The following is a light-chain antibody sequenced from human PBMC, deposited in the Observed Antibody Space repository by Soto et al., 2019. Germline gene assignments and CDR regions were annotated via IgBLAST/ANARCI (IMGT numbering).Light chain of an antibody. Sequence: QSVLTQPPSASGTPGQRVTISCSGSSSNIGSNYVYWYQQLPGTAPKLLSYRNNQRPSGVPDRLSGSKSGTSASLAISGLRSEDEADYFCAAWDDRPSGVVFVGGTQLPVL. CDR3: AAWDDRPSGVV. CDR1: SSNIGSNY. J-gene: IGLJ2*01. V-gene: IGLV1-47*01. CDR2: RNN.